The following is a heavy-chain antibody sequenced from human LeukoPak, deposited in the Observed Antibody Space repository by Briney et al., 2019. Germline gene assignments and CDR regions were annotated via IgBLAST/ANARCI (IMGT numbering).Heavy chain of an antibody. Sequence: PGGSLRLSCAASGFTLDDYGMSWVRQAPGKGLEWVSGINWNGGSTGYADSVKGRFTISRDNAKNSLYLQMNSLRAEDTALYHCARGRGNGDYVGAFDIWGQGTMVTVSS. CDR1: GFTLDDYG. V-gene: IGHV3-20*01. CDR3: ARGRGNGDYVGAFDI. J-gene: IGHJ3*02. D-gene: IGHD4-17*01. CDR2: INWNGGST.